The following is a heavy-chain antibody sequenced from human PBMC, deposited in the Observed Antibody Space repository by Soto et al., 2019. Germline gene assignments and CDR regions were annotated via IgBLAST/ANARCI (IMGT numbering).Heavy chain of an antibody. J-gene: IGHJ6*02. CDR2: TNAGNGNT. CDR1: GYTFTSYA. V-gene: IGHV1-3*01. CDR3: ARAQPVMDTRIVVVPAAMDYYYGMDV. Sequence: ASVKVSCKASGYTFTSYAMHWVRQAPGQRLEWMGWTNAGNGNTKYSQKFQGRFTITRYTSASTAYMELSRLRSEDTAVYYCARAQPVMDTRIVVVPAAMDYYYGMDVWGQGTTVTVSS. D-gene: IGHD2-2*01.